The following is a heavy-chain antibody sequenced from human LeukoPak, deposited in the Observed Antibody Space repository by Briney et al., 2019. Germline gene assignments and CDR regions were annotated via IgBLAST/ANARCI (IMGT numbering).Heavy chain of an antibody. CDR2: ISGSGGST. D-gene: IGHD6-13*01. CDR3: AKDSPPLQLVDGQFDY. Sequence: GGSLRLSCATSGFSFSSYAMSWVRQAPGEGLEWVSAISGSGGSTYYADSVKGRFTISRDNSKNTLYLQMNSLRAKDTAVYYCAKDSPPLQLVDGQFDYWGQGTLVTVSS. CDR1: GFSFSSYA. V-gene: IGHV3-23*01. J-gene: IGHJ4*02.